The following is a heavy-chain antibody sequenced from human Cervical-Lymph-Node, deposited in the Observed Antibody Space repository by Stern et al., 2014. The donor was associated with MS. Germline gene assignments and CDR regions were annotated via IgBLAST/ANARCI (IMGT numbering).Heavy chain of an antibody. CDR2: ISPYNGKT. J-gene: IGHJ4*02. CDR3: ARKPRLMGYFDS. CDR1: GYTFTSYG. Sequence: QVQLGQSGAEVKKPGASVKVSCKASGYTFTSYGISWVRQAPGQGLEWMGWISPYNGKTNYAQSLQGRLTVTTDTSSTTAYMELRSLTSDDTAVYYCARKPRLMGYFDSWGQGTLVTVSS. D-gene: IGHD1-14*01. V-gene: IGHV1-18*01.